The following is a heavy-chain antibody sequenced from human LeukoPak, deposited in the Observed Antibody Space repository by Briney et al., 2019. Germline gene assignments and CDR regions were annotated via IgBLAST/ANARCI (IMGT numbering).Heavy chain of an antibody. CDR2: IYYSGST. CDR1: GGSISSSSYY. CDR3: ARHLSPGIAPKDY. J-gene: IGHJ4*02. V-gene: IGHV4-61*05. Sequence: PSETLSLTCTVSGGSISSSSYYWGWIRQPPGKGLEWIGYIYYSGSTNYNPSLKSRVTISVDTSKNQFSLKLSSVTAADTAVYYCARHLSPGIAPKDYWGQGTLVTVSS. D-gene: IGHD6-13*01.